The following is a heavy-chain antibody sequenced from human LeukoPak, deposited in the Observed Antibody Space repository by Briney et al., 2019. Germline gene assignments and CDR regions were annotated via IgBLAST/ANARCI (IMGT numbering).Heavy chain of an antibody. D-gene: IGHD1-14*01. J-gene: IGHJ6*03. V-gene: IGHV3-11*01. CDR3: PRDRGGDNSRDHHYYMDV. CDR2: ISSGGSVK. CDR1: RFIFGDYY. Sequence: GGSLSLSCAACRFIFGDYYMSWLRQAPGKGLEWVSYISSGGSVKIYADSVKGRFTIARDSAKDSLNLQMNNLTATDTAVYYRPRDRGGDNSRDHHYYMDVWGKGTTVTVSS.